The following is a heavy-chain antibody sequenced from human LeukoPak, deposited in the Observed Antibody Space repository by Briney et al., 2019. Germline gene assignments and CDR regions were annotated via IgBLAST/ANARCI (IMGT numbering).Heavy chain of an antibody. CDR1: GGSISSSSYY. Sequence: SETLSLTCTVSGGSISSSSYYWGWIRQPPGKGLEWIGSIYYSGSTYYNPSLKSRVTISLDTSKNRFSLRLSSVTAAHPAVYYCARLTSSWYQDWYFDLWGRGTLVTVSS. CDR3: ARLTSSWYQDWYFDL. CDR2: IYYSGST. J-gene: IGHJ2*01. D-gene: IGHD6-13*01. V-gene: IGHV4-39*07.